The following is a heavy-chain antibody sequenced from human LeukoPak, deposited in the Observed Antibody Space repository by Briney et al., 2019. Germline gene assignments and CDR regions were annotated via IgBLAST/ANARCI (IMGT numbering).Heavy chain of an antibody. CDR1: GFIFSSYT. D-gene: IGHD6-13*01. J-gene: IGHJ4*02. CDR2: ISSSSNYM. CDR3: ARDYIAASGTTDY. Sequence: GGSLRLSCAASGFIFSSYTMHWVRQTPGKGLEWVSSISSSSNYMYYADSVKGRFTISRDHVKNSLYLQMDSLRAEDTAVYYCARDYIAASGTTDYWGQGTLVTVSS. V-gene: IGHV3-21*01.